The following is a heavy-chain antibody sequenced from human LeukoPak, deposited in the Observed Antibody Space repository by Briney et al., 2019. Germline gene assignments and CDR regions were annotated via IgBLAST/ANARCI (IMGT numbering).Heavy chain of an antibody. Sequence: ASVKVSCKASGYTFTSYDINWVRQAPGQGLEWMGWMNPNSGNTGYAQKFQGRVTMTRNTSISTAYMELSRLRSDDTAVYYCARDPVKPSITGTTVNWFDPWGQGTLVTVSS. V-gene: IGHV1-8*01. CDR2: MNPNSGNT. D-gene: IGHD1-7*01. J-gene: IGHJ5*02. CDR1: GYTFTSYD. CDR3: ARDPVKPSITGTTVNWFDP.